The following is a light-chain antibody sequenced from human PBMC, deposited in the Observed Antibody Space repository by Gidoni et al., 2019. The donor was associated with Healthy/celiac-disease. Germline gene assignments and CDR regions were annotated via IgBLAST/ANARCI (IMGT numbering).Light chain of an antibody. CDR2: AAS. V-gene: IGKV1-27*01. Sequence: IQMTQSPSSLSASVGDRVTITCRASQGISHYLAWYQQKPGKVPKLLSYAASTLQSGVPSRFSGSGSGTDFTLTISSLQPEDVATYYCQKYNSAPLTFGGGTKVEIK. CDR1: QGISHY. CDR3: QKYNSAPLT. J-gene: IGKJ4*01.